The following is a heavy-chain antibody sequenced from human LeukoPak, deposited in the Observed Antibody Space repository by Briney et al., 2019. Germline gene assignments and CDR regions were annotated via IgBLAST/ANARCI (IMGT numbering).Heavy chain of an antibody. V-gene: IGHV1-69*13. Sequence: SVTVSCKASGGTFRSNAISWVRQAPGQGLEWMGGITPIFGTANYAQKFQGRVTITAVESMSTAYMELSSLRSEDTAVYYCARGWLAETTVVTPYNYWGQGTLVTVSS. D-gene: IGHD4-23*01. J-gene: IGHJ4*02. CDR2: ITPIFGTA. CDR3: ARGWLAETTVVTPYNY. CDR1: GGTFRSNA.